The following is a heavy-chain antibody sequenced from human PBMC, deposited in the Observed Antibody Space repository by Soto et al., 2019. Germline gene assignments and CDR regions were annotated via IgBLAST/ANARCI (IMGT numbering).Heavy chain of an antibody. J-gene: IGHJ6*03. V-gene: IGHV3-23*01. CDR2: ISGSGGST. CDR3: AKDRSLYYDFWSGYYWGYMDV. Sequence: EVQLLESGGGLVQPGGSLRLSCAASGFTFSSYAMSWVRQAPGKGLEWVSAISGSGGSTYYADSVKGRFTISRDNSKNTLYLQMNSLRAEDTAVYYCAKDRSLYYDFWSGYYWGYMDVWGKGTTVTVSS. CDR1: GFTFSSYA. D-gene: IGHD3-3*01.